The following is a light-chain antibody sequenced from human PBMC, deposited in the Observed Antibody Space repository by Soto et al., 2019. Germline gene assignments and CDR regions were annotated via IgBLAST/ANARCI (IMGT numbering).Light chain of an antibody. Sequence: DIVLTQSPGTLSLSPGEIANLYFRASQSVSSNHLAWYQQKPGQAPRLLIYGGSSRATGIPVRFSGSGSETDFTLTITRLEPEDFAMYYCQQYSSSRTFGQGTKVDIK. CDR2: GGS. J-gene: IGKJ1*01. V-gene: IGKV3-20*01. CDR1: QSVSSNH. CDR3: QQYSSSRT.